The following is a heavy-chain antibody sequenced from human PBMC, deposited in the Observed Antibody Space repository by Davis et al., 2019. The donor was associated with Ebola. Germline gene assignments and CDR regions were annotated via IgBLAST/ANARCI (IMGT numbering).Heavy chain of an antibody. J-gene: IGHJ4*02. D-gene: IGHD1-26*01. CDR3: ARAPGYSGSMFDY. CDR1: GFTFSSYW. CDR2: IKQDGSEK. V-gene: IGHV3-7*03. Sequence: GGSLRLSCAASGFTFSSYWMSWVRQAPGKGLEWVANIKQDGSEKYYVDSVKGRFTISRDNAKNSLYLQMNSLRAEDTAVYYCARAPGYSGSMFDYWGQGTLVTVSS.